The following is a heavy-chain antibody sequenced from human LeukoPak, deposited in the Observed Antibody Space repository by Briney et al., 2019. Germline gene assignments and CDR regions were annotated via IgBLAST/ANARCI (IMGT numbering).Heavy chain of an antibody. V-gene: IGHV1-69*13. CDR3: ARRGYSYAELDY. J-gene: IGHJ4*02. Sequence: SVKVSCKASGGTFSSYAISWVRQAPGQGLDWMGGIIPIFGTANYAQKFQGRVTITADESTSTAYMELSSLRSEDTAVYYCARRGYSYAELDYWGQGTLVTVSS. D-gene: IGHD5-18*01. CDR1: GGTFSSYA. CDR2: IIPIFGTA.